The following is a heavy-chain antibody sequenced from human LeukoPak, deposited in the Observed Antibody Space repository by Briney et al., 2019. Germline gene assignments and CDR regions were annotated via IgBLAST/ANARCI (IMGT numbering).Heavy chain of an antibody. J-gene: IGHJ4*02. CDR3: ARSTHTAMGEY. D-gene: IGHD5-18*01. V-gene: IGHV1-18*04. CDR2: ISAYNGNT. CDR1: GYTFTGYY. Sequence: VASVKVSCKASGYTFTGYYMHWVRQAPGQGLEWMGWISAYNGNTNYAQKLQGRVTMTTDTSTSTAYMELRSLRSDDTAVYYCARSTHTAMGEYWGQGTLVTVSS.